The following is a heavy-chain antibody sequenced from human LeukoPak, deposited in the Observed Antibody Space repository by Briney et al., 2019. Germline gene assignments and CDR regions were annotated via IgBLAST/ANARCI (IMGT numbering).Heavy chain of an antibody. D-gene: IGHD6-13*01. CDR1: GGSISSSSYY. V-gene: IGHV4-39*01. J-gene: IGHJ4*02. CDR3: AVAAAGDSLDY. Sequence: SETLSLTCTVSGGSISSSSYYWGWIRQPPGKGLEWIGSIYYSGSTYYNPSLKSRVTISVDTSKNQFSLKLSSVTAADTAVYYCAVAAAGDSLDYWGQGTLVTVSS. CDR2: IYYSGST.